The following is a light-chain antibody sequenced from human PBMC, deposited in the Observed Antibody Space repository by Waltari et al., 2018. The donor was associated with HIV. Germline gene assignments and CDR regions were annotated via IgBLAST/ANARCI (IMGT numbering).Light chain of an antibody. J-gene: IGLJ2*01. CDR3: SSYAGSNTYVV. V-gene: IGLV2-8*01. CDR2: EVS. Sequence: QSALTQPPSASGSPGQSVTISCTGPSSDVGGYKYVSWYQQHPGKAPKLMIYEVSKRPSGVPDRFSGSKSGNTASLTVSGLQAEDEADYYCSSYAGSNTYVVFGGGTKLTVL. CDR1: SSDVGGYKY.